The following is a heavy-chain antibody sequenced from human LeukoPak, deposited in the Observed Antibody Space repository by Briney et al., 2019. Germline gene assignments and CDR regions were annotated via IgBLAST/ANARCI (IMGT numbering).Heavy chain of an antibody. V-gene: IGHV1-2*04. CDR1: GYTFTCYY. CDR3: ARALRSYGWFDP. D-gene: IGHD4-17*01. Sequence: ASVKVSCRASGYTFTCYYMHWVRQAPGQGLEWMGWINPNSGGTNYAQKFQGWVTMTRDTSISTAYMELSRLRSDDTAVYYCARALRSYGWFDPWGQGTLVTVPS. CDR2: INPNSGGT. J-gene: IGHJ5*02.